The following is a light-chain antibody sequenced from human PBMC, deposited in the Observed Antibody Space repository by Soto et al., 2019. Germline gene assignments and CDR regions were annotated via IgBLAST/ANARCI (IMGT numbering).Light chain of an antibody. CDR3: SSFKGTNSFV. J-gene: IGLJ1*01. V-gene: IGLV1-40*01. Sequence: QSVLTQPPSVSAAPGQRVTISCTGSSSNIGAGYDIHWYQQLPGKAPKLLIYGNSIRPSGVPDRIFASKSGNTASLTVSGLQADDEANYYCSSFKGTNSFVFGTGTKVTVL. CDR2: GNS. CDR1: SSNIGAGYD.